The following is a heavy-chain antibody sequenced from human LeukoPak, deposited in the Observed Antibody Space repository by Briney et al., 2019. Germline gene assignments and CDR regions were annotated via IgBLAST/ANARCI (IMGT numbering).Heavy chain of an antibody. Sequence: GRSLRLSCAASGFTFSTYGMHWVRQAPGKGLEWVAVISYDGSNKFYADSVKGRFSISRDNSKNTLYLQMNSLRAEDTAVYYCARVWSVYCSGGSCPHDYWGQGTLVTVSS. V-gene: IGHV3-30*03. CDR3: ARVWSVYCSGGSCPHDY. J-gene: IGHJ4*02. CDR2: ISYDGSNK. D-gene: IGHD2-15*01. CDR1: GFTFSTYG.